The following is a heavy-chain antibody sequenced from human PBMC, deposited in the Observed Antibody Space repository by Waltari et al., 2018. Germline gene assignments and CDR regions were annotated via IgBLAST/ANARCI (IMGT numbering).Heavy chain of an antibody. D-gene: IGHD6-6*01. J-gene: IGHJ5*02. V-gene: IGHV4-4*07. CDR3: ARGWRYSSSAGNWFDP. CDR2: IYTSGST. CDR1: GGSISSYY. Sequence: QVQLQESGPGLVKPSETLSLTCTVSGGSISSYYWSWIRQPAGKGLEWIGRIYTSGSTNYTPTLKSRVTMSVDTSKNQFSLKLSSVTAADTAVYYCARGWRYSSSAGNWFDPWGQGTLVTVSS.